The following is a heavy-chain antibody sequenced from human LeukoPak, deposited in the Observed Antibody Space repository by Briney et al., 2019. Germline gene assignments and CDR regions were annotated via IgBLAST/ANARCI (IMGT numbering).Heavy chain of an antibody. J-gene: IGHJ5*01. D-gene: IGHD5-18*01. CDR2: ISFDGSDK. V-gene: IGHV3-30*18. CDR3: AKDPRPWIQLWFDY. CDR1: GFTFSSYG. Sequence: QAGGSLRLSCAASGFTFSSYGLHWVRQAPGKGLEWVAVISFDGSDKYYADSVKGRFTISRDNSKNTLYLQMNSLRAEDTAAYYCAKDPRPWIQLWFDYWGQGTLVTVSS.